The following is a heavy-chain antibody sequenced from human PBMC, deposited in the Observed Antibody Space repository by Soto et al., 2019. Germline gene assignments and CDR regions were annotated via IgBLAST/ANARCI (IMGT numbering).Heavy chain of an antibody. D-gene: IGHD2-21*01. CDR1: GDSISTYY. V-gene: IGHV4-59*01. Sequence: SETLSLTCTVSGDSISTYYWSWIRQPPGKGLEWIGYVYYSGSTLYNPSLESRVTMSIDMSKEQVSLKLTSVIAADTAVYYCARTRMIESWIDYWGHGTLVTVSS. J-gene: IGHJ4*01. CDR3: ARTRMIESWIDY. CDR2: VYYSGST.